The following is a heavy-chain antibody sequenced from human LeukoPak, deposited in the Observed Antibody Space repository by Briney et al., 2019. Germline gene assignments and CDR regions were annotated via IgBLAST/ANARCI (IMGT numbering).Heavy chain of an antibody. D-gene: IGHD5-12*01. CDR1: GGSFSGYY. CDR2: INHSGST. V-gene: IGHV4-34*01. CDR3: ARADIVATITGFIDY. Sequence: PSETLSLTCAVYGGSFSGYYWSWIRQPPGKGLEWIGEINHSGSTNYNPSLKSRVTISVDTSKNQFSLKLSSVTAADTAVYYCARADIVATITGFIDYWGQGTLVTVSS. J-gene: IGHJ4*02.